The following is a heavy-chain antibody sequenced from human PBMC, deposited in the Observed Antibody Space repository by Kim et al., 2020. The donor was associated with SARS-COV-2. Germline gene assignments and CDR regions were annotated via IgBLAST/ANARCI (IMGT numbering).Heavy chain of an antibody. CDR1: GYTFTSYD. Sequence: ASVKVSCKASGYTFTSYDINWVRQATGQGLEWMGWMNPNSGNTGYAQKFQGRVTMTRNTSISTAYMELSSLRSEDTAVYYCARDQRVSAMVRGGGTYDPWGQGTLVTVSS. V-gene: IGHV1-8*01. CDR2: MNPNSGNT. J-gene: IGHJ5*02. CDR3: ARDQRVSAMVRGGGTYDP. D-gene: IGHD3-10*01.